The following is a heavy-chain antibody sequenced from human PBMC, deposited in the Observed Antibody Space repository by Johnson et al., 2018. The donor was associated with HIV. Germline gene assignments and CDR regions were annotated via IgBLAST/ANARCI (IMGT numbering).Heavy chain of an antibody. CDR2: ISSSGSTI. CDR3: ARSPQIVVVTSVHDAFDI. CDR1: GFTFSDYY. J-gene: IGHJ3*02. Sequence: QVQLVESGGGVVQPGGSLRLSCAASGFTFSDYYMSWIRQAPGKGLEWVSYISSSGSTIYYADSVKGRFTISRDNAKNSLYLQMNSLRAEDTAVYFCARSPQIVVVTSVHDAFDIWGQGTMVTVSS. D-gene: IGHD2-21*02. V-gene: IGHV3-11*04.